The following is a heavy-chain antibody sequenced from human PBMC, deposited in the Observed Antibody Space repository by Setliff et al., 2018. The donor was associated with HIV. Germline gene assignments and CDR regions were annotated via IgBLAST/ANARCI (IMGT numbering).Heavy chain of an antibody. CDR2: IYYNGSP. J-gene: IGHJ6*03. Sequence: SETLSLTCTVSGASISSSGSYWGWIRQSPGKGLQWIGSIYYNGSPYYNPSLRSRLTLSVDTSKNQFSLRLSSVTAAGTAIYYCARRQAATMGVYSYYFMDVWGKGTTVTVSS. CDR1: GASISSSGSY. V-gene: IGHV4-39*01. D-gene: IGHD3-10*01. CDR3: ARRQAATMGVYSYYFMDV.